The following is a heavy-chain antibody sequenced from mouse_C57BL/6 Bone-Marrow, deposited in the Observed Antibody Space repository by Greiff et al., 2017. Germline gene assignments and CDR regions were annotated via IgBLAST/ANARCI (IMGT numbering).Heavy chain of an antibody. CDR1: GFTFSSYA. Sequence: DVMLVESGGGLVKPGGSLKLSCAASGFTFSSYAMSWVRQTPEKRLEWVATISDGGSYTYYPDNVKGRFTISRDNAKNNLYLQMSHLKSEDTAVYYCARSYGNYWYFDVWGTGTTVTVSS. CDR3: ARSYGNYWYFDV. V-gene: IGHV5-4*03. CDR2: ISDGGSYT. D-gene: IGHD2-1*01. J-gene: IGHJ1*03.